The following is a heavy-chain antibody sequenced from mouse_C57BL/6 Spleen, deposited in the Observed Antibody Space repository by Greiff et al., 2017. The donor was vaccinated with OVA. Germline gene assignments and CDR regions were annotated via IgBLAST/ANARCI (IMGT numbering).Heavy chain of an antibody. V-gene: IGHV1-42*01. D-gene: IGHD2-12*01. CDR2: INPSTGGT. CDR1: GYSFTGYY. Sequence: DVKLQESGPELVKPGASVKISCKASGYSFTGYYMNWVKQSPEKSLEWIGEINPSTGGTTYNQKFKAKATLTVDKSSSTAYMQLKSLTSEDSAVYYCARNKVDYMNYYAMDYWGQGTSVTVSS. CDR3: ARNKVDYMNYYAMDY. J-gene: IGHJ4*01.